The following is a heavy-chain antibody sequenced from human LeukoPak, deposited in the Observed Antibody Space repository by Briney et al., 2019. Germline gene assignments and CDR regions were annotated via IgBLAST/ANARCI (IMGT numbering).Heavy chain of an antibody. CDR3: ARVKWLESFDY. CDR2: IKQDGSEK. V-gene: IGHV3-7*01. D-gene: IGHD6-19*01. CDR1: GFTFSSYW. Sequence: GGSLRLSCAASGFTFSSYWMSWVRQAPGKVLEWVANIKQDGSEKYYVDSVKGRFTISRDNAKNSLYLQMNSLRAEDTAAYYCARVKWLESFDYWGQGTLVTVSS. J-gene: IGHJ4*02.